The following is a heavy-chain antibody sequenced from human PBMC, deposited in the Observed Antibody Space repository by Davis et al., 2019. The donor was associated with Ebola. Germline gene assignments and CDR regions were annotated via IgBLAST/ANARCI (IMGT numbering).Heavy chain of an antibody. CDR2: IDWDDDK. CDR1: GGSISSYYW. J-gene: IGHJ5*02. CDR3: TRSLGYCSSTSCYTGWFDP. D-gene: IGHD2-2*02. Sequence: TLSLTCTVSGGSISSYYWSWIRQPPGKALEWLARIDWDDDKYYSTSLKTRLTISKDTSKNQVVLTMTNMDPVDTATYYCTRSLGYCSSTSCYTGWFDPWGQGTLVTVSS. V-gene: IGHV2-70*11.